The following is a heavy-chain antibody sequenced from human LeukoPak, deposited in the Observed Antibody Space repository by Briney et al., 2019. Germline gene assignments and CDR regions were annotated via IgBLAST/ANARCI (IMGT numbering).Heavy chain of an antibody. CDR3: ARGPSPYCSSTSCKDWFGP. CDR1: GGSISSYY. V-gene: IGHV4-59*01. Sequence: SETLSLTCTVSGGSISSYYWSCIRQPPGKGLEWIGYIYYSGSTNYNPSLKSRVTISVDTSKNQFSLRLSSVTAADTAVYYCARGPSPYCSSTSCKDWFGPWGQGTLVTVSS. J-gene: IGHJ5*02. CDR2: IYYSGST. D-gene: IGHD2-2*01.